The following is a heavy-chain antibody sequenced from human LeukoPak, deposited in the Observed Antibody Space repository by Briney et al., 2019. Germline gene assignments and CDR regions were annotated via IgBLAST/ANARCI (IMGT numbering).Heavy chain of an antibody. CDR1: GGSISSYY. CDR2: IYYSGST. D-gene: IGHD2-15*01. CDR3: ARSTPPFYYFDY. Sequence: SETLSLTCTVSGGSISSYYWSWIRRPPGKGLEWIGYIYYSGSTNYNPSLKSRVTISVDTSKNQFSLKLSSVTAADTAVYYCARSTPPFYYFDYWGQGTLVTVSS. J-gene: IGHJ4*02. V-gene: IGHV4-59*01.